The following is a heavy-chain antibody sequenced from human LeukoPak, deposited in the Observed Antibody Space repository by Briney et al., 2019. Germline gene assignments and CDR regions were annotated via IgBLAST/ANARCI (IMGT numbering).Heavy chain of an antibody. CDR1: EFTFSSYE. Sequence: PGGSLRLSCAASEFTFSSYEMNWVRQAPGEGLEWISYISSSGNTIYYADSVKGRFTISRDNAKNSLYLQMNSLRAEDTAVYYCARDVLVRGVYFDYWGQGVLVDVSS. CDR3: ARDVLVRGVYFDY. D-gene: IGHD3-10*01. J-gene: IGHJ4*02. CDR2: ISSSGNTI. V-gene: IGHV3-48*03.